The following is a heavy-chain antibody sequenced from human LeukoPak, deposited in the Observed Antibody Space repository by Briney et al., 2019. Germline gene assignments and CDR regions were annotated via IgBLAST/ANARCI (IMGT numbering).Heavy chain of an antibody. D-gene: IGHD1-26*01. CDR2: INSDGSST. CDR1: GFTFSSYA. CDR3: ARAAVGASYDY. Sequence: GGSLRLSCAASGFTFSSYAMSWVRQAPGKGLVWVSRINSDGSSTSYADSVKGRFTISRDNAKNTLYLQMNSLRAEDTAVYYCARAAVGASYDYWGQGTLVTVSS. V-gene: IGHV3-74*01. J-gene: IGHJ4*02.